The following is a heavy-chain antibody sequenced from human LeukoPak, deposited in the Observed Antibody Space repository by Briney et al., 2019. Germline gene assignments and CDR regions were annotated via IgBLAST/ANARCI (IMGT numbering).Heavy chain of an antibody. CDR2: IYTSGST. J-gene: IGHJ4*02. V-gene: IGHV4-61*02. CDR1: GGSISSGSYY. D-gene: IGHD5-18*01. CDR3: ARDTYNYGSSAYYFDY. Sequence: KPSQTLSLTCTVSGGSISSGSYYWSWIRQPAGKGLEWIGRIYTSGSTNYNPSLKSRVTISVDTSKNQFSLKLSSVTAADTAVYYCARDTYNYGSSAYYFDYWGQGTLVTVSS.